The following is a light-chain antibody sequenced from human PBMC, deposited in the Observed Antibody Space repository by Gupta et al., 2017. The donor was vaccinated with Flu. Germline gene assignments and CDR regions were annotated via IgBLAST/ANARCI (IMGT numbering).Light chain of an antibody. CDR3: QVWDSGSPYV. Sequence: SYVLTQAPSVSVAPGQTARITCGGNNIGSKSVQWYQQKPGQAPVLVVVDDRDRPSGIPVRCSGSNSGNTATLTISRVEVGDEADYYCQVWDSGSPYVFGTGTKVTV. CDR2: DDR. J-gene: IGLJ1*01. V-gene: IGLV3-21*02. CDR1: NIGSKS.